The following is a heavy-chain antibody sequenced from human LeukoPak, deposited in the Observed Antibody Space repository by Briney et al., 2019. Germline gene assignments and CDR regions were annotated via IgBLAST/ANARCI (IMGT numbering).Heavy chain of an antibody. D-gene: IGHD1-26*01. J-gene: IGHJ3*02. CDR1: GFTFSSYW. CDR3: AKGNRSPGASDI. Sequence: GGSLRLSCAASGFTFSSYWMSWVRQAPGKGLEWVANIKQDGSEKYYVDSVKGRFTISRDNAKNSLYLQMDSLRAEDTAIYYCAKGNRSPGASDIWGQGTMVTVSS. CDR2: IKQDGSEK. V-gene: IGHV3-7*01.